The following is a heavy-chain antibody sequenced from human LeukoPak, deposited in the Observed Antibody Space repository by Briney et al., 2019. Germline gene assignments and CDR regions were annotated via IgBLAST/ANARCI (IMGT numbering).Heavy chain of an antibody. CDR2: INHSGST. CDR1: GGSFSGYY. D-gene: IGHD3-9*01. V-gene: IGHV4-34*01. CDR3: ARDYDILTGSGGFDI. J-gene: IGHJ3*02. Sequence: SETLSLTCAVYGGSFSGYYWSLIRQPPGKGLEWIGEINHSGSTNYNPSLKSRVTISVDTSKNQFSLKLSSVTAADTAVYYCARDYDILTGSGGFDIWGQGTMVTVSS.